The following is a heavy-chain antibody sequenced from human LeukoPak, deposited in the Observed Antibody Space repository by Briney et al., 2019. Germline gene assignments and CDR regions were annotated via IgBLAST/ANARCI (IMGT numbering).Heavy chain of an antibody. Sequence: SETLSLTCAVYGGSFSGYYWSWIRQPPGKGLEWIGEINHSGSTNYSPSLKSRVTISVDTSKNQFSLKLSSVTAADTAVYYCAREPMSSSYWFDPWGQGTLVTVSS. CDR3: AREPMSSSYWFDP. CDR1: GGSFSGYY. V-gene: IGHV4-34*01. J-gene: IGHJ5*02. CDR2: INHSGST. D-gene: IGHD6-6*01.